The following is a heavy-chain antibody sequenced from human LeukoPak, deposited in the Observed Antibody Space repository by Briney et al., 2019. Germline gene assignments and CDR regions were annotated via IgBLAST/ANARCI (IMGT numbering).Heavy chain of an antibody. CDR1: GFTVATNS. V-gene: IGHV3-66*01. J-gene: IGHJ4*02. CDR2: IYSGGST. Sequence: GGSLRPSCAASGFTVATNSMSWVRQSPGKGLEWVSVIYSGGSTYYADSVKGRFTISRDNSKNTLYLQMNSLRAEDTAVYYCARGMNLDYRGQGTLVTVSS. CDR3: ARGMNLDY.